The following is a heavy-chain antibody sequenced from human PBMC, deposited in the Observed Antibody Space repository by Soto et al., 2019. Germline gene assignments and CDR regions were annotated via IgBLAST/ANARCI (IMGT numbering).Heavy chain of an antibody. D-gene: IGHD5-12*01. J-gene: IGHJ4*02. V-gene: IGHV1-58*01. CDR2: IVVGSGNT. Sequence: SVKVSCKASGFTFTSSAVQWVRQARGQRLEWIGWIVVGSGNTNSAQKFQERVTITRDMSTSTAYMELSGLRSEDTAVYYCAAVRYPLNIVSSEVLLDYWGQGTLVTVSS. CDR1: GFTFTSSA. CDR3: AAVRYPLNIVSSEVLLDY.